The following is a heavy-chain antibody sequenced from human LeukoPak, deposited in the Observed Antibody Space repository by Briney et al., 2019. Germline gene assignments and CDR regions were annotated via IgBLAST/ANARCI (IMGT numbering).Heavy chain of an antibody. D-gene: IGHD4-23*01. Sequence: GGSLRLSCAASGFTFSSYAMSWVRQAPGKGLEWVSAISGSGGSTYYADSVKGRFTISRDNSKNTLYLQVNSLRAEDTAVYYCAKATVVTRTPYDYWGQGTLVTVSS. J-gene: IGHJ4*02. CDR3: AKATVVTRTPYDY. CDR2: ISGSGGST. V-gene: IGHV3-23*01. CDR1: GFTFSSYA.